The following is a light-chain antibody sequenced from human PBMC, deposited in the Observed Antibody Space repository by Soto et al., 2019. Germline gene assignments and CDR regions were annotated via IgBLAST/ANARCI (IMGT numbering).Light chain of an antibody. CDR2: GVS. Sequence: EVVLTQSPGTLSLSPGEGATLSCRASQSIISSYLAWYQHKPGQAPRLLIYGVSSRATGVPDRFSGSGSGTDFTLTISRLEPEDFAVYYCQRYGNSVPFTFGQGTKLEIK. V-gene: IGKV3-20*01. J-gene: IGKJ2*01. CDR3: QRYGNSVPFT. CDR1: QSIISSY.